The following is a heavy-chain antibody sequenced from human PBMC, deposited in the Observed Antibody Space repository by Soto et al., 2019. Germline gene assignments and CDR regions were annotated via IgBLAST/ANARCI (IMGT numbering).Heavy chain of an antibody. V-gene: IGHV1-69*06. Sequence: SVKVSCKASGGTFSSYAISWVRQAPGQGLEWMGGIIPIFGTANYAQKFQGRVTITADKSTSTAYMELSSLRSEDTAVYYCASAVASRSSGYINWFDPWGQGTLVTVS. CDR2: IIPIFGTA. CDR3: ASAVASRSSGYINWFDP. D-gene: IGHD3-22*01. J-gene: IGHJ5*02. CDR1: GGTFSSYA.